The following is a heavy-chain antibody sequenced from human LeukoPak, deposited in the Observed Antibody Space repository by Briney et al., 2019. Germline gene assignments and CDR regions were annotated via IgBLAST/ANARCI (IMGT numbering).Heavy chain of an antibody. D-gene: IGHD6-13*01. Sequence: GGSLRLSCAASGFSFSNYGMNWVRQAPGKGLEWVSGITGHGDTTYYADSVKGRFTISRDNSRNTVYLQMNSLRAEDTAVYYCAKPSSSSWYLFSFPDFDYWGQGTLVTVPS. CDR2: ITGHGDTT. CDR1: GFSFSNYG. J-gene: IGHJ4*02. CDR3: AKPSSSSWYLFSFPDFDY. V-gene: IGHV3-23*01.